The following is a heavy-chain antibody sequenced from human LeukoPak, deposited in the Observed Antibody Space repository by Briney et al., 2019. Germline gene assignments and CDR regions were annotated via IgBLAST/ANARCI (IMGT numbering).Heavy chain of an antibody. CDR2: ISGSGGST. CDR3: AKGQRGRGSGVLDY. Sequence: GGSLRLSCAASGLTFSSYAMSWVRQAPGKGLEWVSAISGSGGSTYYADSVKGRFTISRDNSKNTLYLQMNSLRAEDTAVYYCAKGQRGRGSGVLDYWGQGTLVTVSS. D-gene: IGHD3-10*01. V-gene: IGHV3-23*01. J-gene: IGHJ4*02. CDR1: GLTFSSYA.